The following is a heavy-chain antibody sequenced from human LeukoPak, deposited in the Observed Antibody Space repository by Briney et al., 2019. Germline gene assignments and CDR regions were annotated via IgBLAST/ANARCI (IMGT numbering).Heavy chain of an antibody. V-gene: IGHV3-30-3*02. CDR2: ISYDGSNK. CDR1: GFTFSSYA. Sequence: GGSLRLSCAASGFTFSSYAMHWVRQAPGKGLEWVAVISYDGSNKYYADSVKGRFTISRDNSKNTLYLQMNSLRAEDTAVYYCAKVNYDSSAVYYWGQGTLVTVSS. D-gene: IGHD3-22*01. CDR3: AKVNYDSSAVYY. J-gene: IGHJ4*02.